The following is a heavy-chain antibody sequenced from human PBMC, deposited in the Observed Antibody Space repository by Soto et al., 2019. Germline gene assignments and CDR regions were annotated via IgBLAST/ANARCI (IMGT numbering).Heavy chain of an antibody. Sequence: GGSLRLSCAASGFTVSSNYMSWVRQAPGKGLEWVSVIYSGGSTYYADSVKGRFTISRDNSKNTLYLQMNSLRAEDTAVYYCARAPDYGGIGYYYYYGMDVWGQGTTVTVSS. CDR3: ARAPDYGGIGYYYYYGMDV. V-gene: IGHV3-53*01. CDR1: GFTVSSNY. J-gene: IGHJ6*02. D-gene: IGHD4-17*01. CDR2: IYSGGST.